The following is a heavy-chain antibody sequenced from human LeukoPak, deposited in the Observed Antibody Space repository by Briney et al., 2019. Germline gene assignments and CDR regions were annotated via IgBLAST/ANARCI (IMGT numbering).Heavy chain of an antibody. J-gene: IGHJ4*02. CDR2: ISGSGGST. CDR3: ARDLLEYDILTDYDY. D-gene: IGHD3-9*01. CDR1: GFTFSSYA. Sequence: GGSLRLSCAASGFTFSSYAMSWVRQAPGKGLEWVSAISGSGGSTYYADSVKGRFTISRDNSKNTLYLQMNSLRAEDTAVYYCARDLLEYDILTDYDYWGQGTLVTVSS. V-gene: IGHV3-23*01.